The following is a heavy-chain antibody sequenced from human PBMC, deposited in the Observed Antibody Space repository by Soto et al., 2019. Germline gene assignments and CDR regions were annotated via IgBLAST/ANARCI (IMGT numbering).Heavy chain of an antibody. CDR3: AKSAGSNAYYPNDY. J-gene: IGHJ4*02. D-gene: IGHD3-16*01. CDR1: GFTFSGYA. Sequence: GGSLRLSCAASGFTFSGYAMSWVRQAPGKVLEWVSAISGSGSSTYYGDSVKGRFTISRDNSKNTLYLQMNSLRAEDAAVYYCAKSAGSNAYYPNDYWGQGTLVTVSS. V-gene: IGHV3-23*01. CDR2: ISGSGSST.